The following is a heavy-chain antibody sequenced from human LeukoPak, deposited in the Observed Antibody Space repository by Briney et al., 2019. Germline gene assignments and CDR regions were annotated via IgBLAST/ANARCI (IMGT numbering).Heavy chain of an antibody. J-gene: IGHJ3*01. Sequence: GGSLRLSCAASGFTFSDYEMNWVRQAAGKGLEWLSYITSSGRDIRDAPSVRGRFTISRDNAKNSLHLQMNGLTAEDTATYYCAREKTPAKGDAFDVWGQGTVVTVSS. CDR3: AREKTPAKGDAFDV. CDR1: GFTFSDYE. CDR2: ITSSGRDI. V-gene: IGHV3-48*03. D-gene: IGHD2-2*01.